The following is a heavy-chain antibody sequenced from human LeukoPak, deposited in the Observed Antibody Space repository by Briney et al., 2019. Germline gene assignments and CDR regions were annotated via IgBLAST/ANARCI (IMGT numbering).Heavy chain of an antibody. D-gene: IGHD4-17*01. Sequence: GGSLRLSCAASGFTFSSYSMNWVRQAPGKGPEWVSSISSSSSYIYYADSVKGRFTISRDNAKNSLYLQMNSLRAEDTAVYYCARELTVYDAFDIWGQGTMVTVSS. CDR3: ARELTVYDAFDI. CDR2: ISSSSSYI. J-gene: IGHJ3*02. CDR1: GFTFSSYS. V-gene: IGHV3-21*01.